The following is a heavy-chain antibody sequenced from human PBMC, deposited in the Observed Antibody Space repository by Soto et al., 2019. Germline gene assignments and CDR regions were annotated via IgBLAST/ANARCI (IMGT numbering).Heavy chain of an antibody. V-gene: IGHV3-7*05. CDR3: AAGRWMVRY. Sequence: EVQLVESGGGLVQPGGSLRVSCETSGFSFSDYWMSWVRQSPGKGMEWVANVKQDGSEKNYVDSVKGRFSISRDNARKSVYLQMNSLRGEDTDVYHCAAGRWMVRYWGQGTLVTVSS. CDR1: GFSFSDYW. D-gene: IGHD5-18*01. J-gene: IGHJ4*02. CDR2: VKQDGSEK.